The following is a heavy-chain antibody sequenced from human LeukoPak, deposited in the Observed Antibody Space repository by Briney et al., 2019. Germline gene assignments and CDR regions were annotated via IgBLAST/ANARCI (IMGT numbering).Heavy chain of an antibody. CDR2: MNPNSGNT. CDR3: ARGHFAARDY. D-gene: IGHD6-6*01. Sequence: GASVKVSCKASGYTFTGYYYIYWVRQAPGQGLEWMGWMNPNSGNTGYAQKFQGRVTMTRNTSISTAYMELSSLRSEDTAVYYCARGHFAARDYWGQGTLVTVSS. V-gene: IGHV1-8*02. J-gene: IGHJ4*02. CDR1: GYTFTGYYY.